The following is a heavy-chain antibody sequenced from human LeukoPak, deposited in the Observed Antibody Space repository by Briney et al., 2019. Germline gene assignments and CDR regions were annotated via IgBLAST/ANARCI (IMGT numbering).Heavy chain of an antibody. CDR1: GFTFSTYA. J-gene: IGHJ4*02. V-gene: IGHV3-23*01. D-gene: IGHD3-3*01. Sequence: PGGSLRLSCAASGFTFSTYAMNWVRQGPGKGLEWVSTISASGASTWYADSVKGRFTISRDNSKNTLYLQMNSLRADVTAVYYCARALSGHYNFDYWGQGTLVTVSS. CDR2: ISASGAST. CDR3: ARALSGHYNFDY.